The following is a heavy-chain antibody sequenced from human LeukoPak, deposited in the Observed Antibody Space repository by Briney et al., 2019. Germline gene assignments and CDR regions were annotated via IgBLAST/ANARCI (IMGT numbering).Heavy chain of an antibody. CDR2: ISSSGGNI. J-gene: IGHJ6*02. CDR1: GFSFSDYY. CDR3: ARADGYNPIYYYYGMDV. Sequence: GGSLRLSCAASGFSFSDYYMSWIRQAPGKGLEWVSYISSSGGNIYYADSVKGRFTISRDNAKNSLYLQMDSLRAEDTAVYYCARADGYNPIYYYYGMDVWGQGTTVTVSS. V-gene: IGHV3-11*01. D-gene: IGHD5-24*01.